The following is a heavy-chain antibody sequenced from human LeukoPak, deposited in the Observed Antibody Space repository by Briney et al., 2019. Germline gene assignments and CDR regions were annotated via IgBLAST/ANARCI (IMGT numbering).Heavy chain of an antibody. CDR3: ARDLGSSSCN. D-gene: IGHD6-6*01. CDR1: GYTFTSNY. CDR2: ISPSGGST. V-gene: IGHV1-46*01. Sequence: ASVKVSCKAFGYTFTSNYMHWVRQAPGQGPEWMGVISPSGGSTTYAQKFQGRVTLTRDMSTSTDYLELSSLRAEDTAVYYCARDLGSSSCNWGQGTLVTVSS. J-gene: IGHJ4*02.